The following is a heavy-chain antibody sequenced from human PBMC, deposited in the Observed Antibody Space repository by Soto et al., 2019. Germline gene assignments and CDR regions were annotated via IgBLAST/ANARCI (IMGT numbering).Heavy chain of an antibody. D-gene: IGHD3-22*01. Sequence: EVQLLESGGDLVQPGGSLRLSCAASGFPFSAYVMTWVRRAPGRGLEWISAISGSGDTAYYAESVKGRFTISRDNSRNTLYLKMNNLTVEDTAVYSCAKARFDSRGTFFRVGFSDVWGRGTLVTVST. J-gene: IGHJ4*02. V-gene: IGHV3-23*01. CDR2: ISGSGDTA. CDR3: AKARFDSRGTFFRVGFSDV. CDR1: GFPFSAYV.